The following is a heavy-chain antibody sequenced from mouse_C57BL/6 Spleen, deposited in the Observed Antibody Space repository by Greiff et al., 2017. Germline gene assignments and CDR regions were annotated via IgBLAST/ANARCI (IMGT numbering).Heavy chain of an antibody. J-gene: IGHJ2*01. CDR2: ISSGGSYT. CDR3: ASGNSFDY. CDR1: GFTFSSYG. Sequence: EVQGVESGGDLVKPGGSLKLSCAASGFTFSSYGMSWVRQTPDKRLEWVATISSGGSYTYYPDSVKGRFTISRDNAKNTLYLQMGSLKAKDTAVYDCASGNSFDYWGQGTTLTVSS. V-gene: IGHV5-6*01.